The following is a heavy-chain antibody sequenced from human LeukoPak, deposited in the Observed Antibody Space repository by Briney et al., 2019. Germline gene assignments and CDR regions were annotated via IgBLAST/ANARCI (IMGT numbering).Heavy chain of an antibody. CDR1: GYTFTSYG. CDR2: ISAYNGNT. V-gene: IGHV1-18*01. CDR3: ARRIVATINNYYYYYMDV. J-gene: IGHJ6*03. D-gene: IGHD5-12*01. Sequence: ASVKVSCKASGYTFTSYGISWVRQAPGQRLEWMGWISAYNGNTNYAQKLQGRVTMTTDTSTSTAYMELRSLRSDDTAVYYCARRIVATINNYYYYYMDVWGKGTTVTVSS.